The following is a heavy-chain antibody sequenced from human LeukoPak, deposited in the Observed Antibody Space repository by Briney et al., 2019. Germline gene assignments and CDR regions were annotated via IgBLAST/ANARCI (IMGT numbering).Heavy chain of an antibody. CDR3: ARHRPNYYDSSGSFDY. Sequence: PSETLSLTCTVAGGSLSIRSHYWSWIRQPPGKGLEWIGYIYYSGSTNYNPSLKSRVTISVDTSKNQFSLKLSSVTAADTAVYYCARHRPNYYDSSGSFDYWGQGTLVTVSS. CDR1: GGSLSIRSHY. D-gene: IGHD3-22*01. CDR2: IYYSGST. J-gene: IGHJ4*02. V-gene: IGHV4-61*01.